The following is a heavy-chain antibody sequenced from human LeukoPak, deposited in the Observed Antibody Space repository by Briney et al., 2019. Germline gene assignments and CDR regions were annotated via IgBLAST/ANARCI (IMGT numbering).Heavy chain of an antibody. D-gene: IGHD3-22*01. J-gene: IGHJ4*02. V-gene: IGHV3-30*02. CDR3: ARDSGYYYDSSGYYISGYFDY. CDR2: IRYDGSDK. Sequence: PGGSLRFSCAASGFTFSRHGMHWVRQAPGKGLEWVAFIRYDGSDKYYADSVKGRFTISRDNAKNSLYPQMNSLRAEDTAVYYCARDSGYYYDSSGYYISGYFDYWGQGTLVTASS. CDR1: GFTFSRHG.